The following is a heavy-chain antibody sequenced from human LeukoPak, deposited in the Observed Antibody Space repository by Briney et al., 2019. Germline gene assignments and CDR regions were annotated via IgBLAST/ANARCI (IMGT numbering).Heavy chain of an antibody. V-gene: IGHV1-18*01. J-gene: IGHJ4*02. CDR3: ARDCSNGVCYPRDY. Sequence: GASVKVSCKASGYTLSEYGISWVRQAPGQGREWVGWITTYNGEKIYSQKFQGRVTMTTDTSSGTYYMELRNLRSDDTAIYYCARDCSNGVCYPRDYWGQGTLVIVSS. D-gene: IGHD2-8*01. CDR2: ITTYNGEK. CDR1: GYTLSEYG.